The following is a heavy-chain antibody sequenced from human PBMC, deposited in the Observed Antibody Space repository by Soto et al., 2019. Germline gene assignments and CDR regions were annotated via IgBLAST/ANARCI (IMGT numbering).Heavy chain of an antibody. CDR3: AKVESSSWYVYFDY. Sequence: GGSLRLSCAASGFTFNSYAMSWVRQAPGKGLEWVSGISDSGGSTYYADSVKGRFTISRDNSKNTLYLQMNSLRAEDTAVYYCAKVESSSWYVYFDYWGQGTLVTVSS. CDR2: ISDSGGST. CDR1: GFTFNSYA. V-gene: IGHV3-23*01. D-gene: IGHD6-13*01. J-gene: IGHJ4*02.